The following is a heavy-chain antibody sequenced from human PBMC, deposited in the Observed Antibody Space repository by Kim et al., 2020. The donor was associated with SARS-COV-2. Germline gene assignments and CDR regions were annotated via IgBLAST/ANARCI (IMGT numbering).Heavy chain of an antibody. Sequence: GGSLRLSCAASGFTFSSYGMHWVRQAPGKGLEWVAVISYDGSNKYYADSVKGRFTISRDNSKNTLYLQMNSLRAEDTAVYYCAKGQSSGWYRNYYYYYGMDVWGQGTTVTVSS. CDR1: GFTFSSYG. CDR2: ISYDGSNK. J-gene: IGHJ6*02. V-gene: IGHV3-30*18. D-gene: IGHD6-19*01. CDR3: AKGQSSGWYRNYYYYYGMDV.